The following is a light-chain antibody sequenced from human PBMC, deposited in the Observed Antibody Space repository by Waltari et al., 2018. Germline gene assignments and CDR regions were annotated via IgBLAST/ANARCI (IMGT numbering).Light chain of an antibody. J-gene: IGKJ1*01. CDR3: QHYLRLPVT. V-gene: IGKV3-20*01. CDR1: QIVTRA. CDR2: GAS. Sequence: EIVLTQSPGTLSLSPGESATLSCRTSQIVTRALAWYQQKPGQAPRLLIYGASNRATGIPDRCSGSGSGTDFSLTISSLEPEDFAVYYCQHYLRLPVTFGQGTKVEVK.